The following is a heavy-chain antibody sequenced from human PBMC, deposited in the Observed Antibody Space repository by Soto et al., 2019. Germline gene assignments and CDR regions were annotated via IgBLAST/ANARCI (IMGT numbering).Heavy chain of an antibody. CDR2: ISAYNGNA. D-gene: IGHD5-18*01. CDR1: GYTFTSYG. J-gene: IGHJ6*02. V-gene: IGHV1-18*01. Sequence: GASVKVSCKASGYTFTSYGISWVRQGPGQGVEWMGWISAYNGNANYAQKLQGRVTMTTDTSTSTAYMELRSLRSDDTAVYYCARGLATAMVRAYYYYGMDVWGRGTKVTVSS. CDR3: ARGLATAMVRAYYYYGMDV.